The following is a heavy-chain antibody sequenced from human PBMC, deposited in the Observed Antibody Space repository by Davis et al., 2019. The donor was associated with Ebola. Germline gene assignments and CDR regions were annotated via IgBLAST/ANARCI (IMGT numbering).Heavy chain of an antibody. V-gene: IGHV3-30*04. Sequence: GESLKISCAASGFTFSSYAMHWVRQAPGKGLEWVAVISYDGSNKYYADSVKGRFTISRDNSKNTLYLQMNSLRAEDTAVYYCAKGPKSGSLDYWGQGTLVTVSS. CDR1: GFTFSSYA. J-gene: IGHJ4*02. CDR3: AKGPKSGSLDY. D-gene: IGHD1-26*01. CDR2: ISYDGSNK.